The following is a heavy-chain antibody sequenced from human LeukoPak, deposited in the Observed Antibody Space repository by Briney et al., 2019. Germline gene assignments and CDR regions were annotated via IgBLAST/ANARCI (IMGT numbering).Heavy chain of an antibody. D-gene: IGHD4-11*01. CDR2: IYYSGST. Sequence: SETLSLTCTVSGGSISSSSYYWGWLRQPPGKGLEWIGSIYYSGSTYYNPSLKSRVTISVDTSKNQFSLKLSSVTAADTAVYYCARELQDPGGDYFDYWGQGTLVTVSS. CDR3: ARELQDPGGDYFDY. J-gene: IGHJ4*02. V-gene: IGHV4-39*07. CDR1: GGSISSSSYY.